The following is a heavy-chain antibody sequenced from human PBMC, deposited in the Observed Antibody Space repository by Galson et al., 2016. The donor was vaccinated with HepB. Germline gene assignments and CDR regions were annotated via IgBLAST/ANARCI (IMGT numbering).Heavy chain of an antibody. CDR1: GGSVSRGSCH. V-gene: IGHV4-61*01. Sequence: SETLSLTCTVSGGSVSRGSCHWSWIRQPPGKGLEWIGYIYYTGTTNYNPSLKTRVTISVDTSKNQFSLKLNSVTAADTAVYYCARVCVEQRLVRWCDYWGQGILVTVPS. CDR3: ARVCVEQRLVRWCDY. J-gene: IGHJ4*02. CDR2: IYYTGTT. D-gene: IGHD6-13*01.